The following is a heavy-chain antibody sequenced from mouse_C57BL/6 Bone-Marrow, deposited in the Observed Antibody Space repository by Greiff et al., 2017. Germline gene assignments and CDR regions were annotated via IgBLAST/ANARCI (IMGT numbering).Heavy chain of an antibody. V-gene: IGHV1-74*01. CDR2: IHPSDSDT. Sequence: VQLQQPGAELVKPGASVQVSCKASGYTFTSYWMHWVKQRPGQGLEWIGRIHPSDSDTNYNQKFKGKATLTVDKSSSTAYMQLSSLSSEDSAVYCCAMVEWSTRFAYWSQGTLVTVSA. J-gene: IGHJ3*01. CDR1: GYTFTSYW. CDR3: AMVEWSTRFAY. D-gene: IGHD2-1*01.